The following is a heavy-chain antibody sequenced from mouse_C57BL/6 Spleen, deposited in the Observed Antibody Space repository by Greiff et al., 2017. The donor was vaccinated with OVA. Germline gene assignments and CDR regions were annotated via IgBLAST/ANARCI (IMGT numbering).Heavy chain of an antibody. J-gene: IGHJ2*01. CDR3: ARHTNYGYAYYFDY. Sequence: EVKLQESGGDLVKPGGSLKLSCAASGFTFSSYGMSWVRQTPDKRLEWVATISSGGSYTYYPDSVKGRFTISRDNAKNTLYLQMSSLKSEDTAMYYCARHTNYGYAYYFDYWGQGTTLTVSS. V-gene: IGHV5-6*01. CDR2: ISSGGSYT. D-gene: IGHD2-2*01. CDR1: GFTFSSYG.